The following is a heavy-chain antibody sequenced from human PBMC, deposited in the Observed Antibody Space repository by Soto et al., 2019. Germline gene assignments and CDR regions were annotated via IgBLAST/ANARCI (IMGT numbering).Heavy chain of an antibody. CDR1: GFTFSSYG. CDR3: AKVSRSGYRTFDY. J-gene: IGHJ4*02. D-gene: IGHD5-12*01. CDR2: ISYDGSNK. V-gene: IGHV3-30*18. Sequence: QVQLVESGGGVVQPGRSLRLSCAASGFTFSSYGMHWVRQAPGKGLEWVAVISYDGSNKYYADSVKGRFTISRDNSKNTLYLQMNSLRAEDTAVYYCAKVSRSGYRTFDYWGQGTLVTVSS.